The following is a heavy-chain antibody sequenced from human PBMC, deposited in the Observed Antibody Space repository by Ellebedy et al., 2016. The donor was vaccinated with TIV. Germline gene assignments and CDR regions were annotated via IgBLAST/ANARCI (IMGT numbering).Heavy chain of an antibody. Sequence: SETLSLTXAVSGGSISSGAYSWSWIRQPPGKGLEWIGYIYHSGSTYYNPSLKSRVTISVDGSKNQFSLKLSSVTAADTAVYYCARSGFGVLGYFDLWGRGTLVTVSS. CDR1: GGSISSGAYS. V-gene: IGHV4-30-2*01. CDR3: ARSGFGVLGYFDL. J-gene: IGHJ2*01. D-gene: IGHD3-10*01. CDR2: IYHSGST.